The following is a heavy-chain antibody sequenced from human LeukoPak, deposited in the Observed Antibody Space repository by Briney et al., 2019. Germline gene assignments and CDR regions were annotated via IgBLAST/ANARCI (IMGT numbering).Heavy chain of an antibody. D-gene: IGHD3-3*01. V-gene: IGHV3-9*01. CDR3: AKDLMGGVTIFGVVIPYYYYGMDV. CDR2: ISWNSGSI. CDR1: GFTFDDYA. Sequence: SLRLSCAASGFTFDDYAMHWVRQAPGKGLEWVSGISWNSGSIGYADSVKGRFTISRDNSKNTLYLQMNSLRAEDTAVYYCAKDLMGGVTIFGVVIPYYYYGMDVWGQGTTVTVSS. J-gene: IGHJ6*02.